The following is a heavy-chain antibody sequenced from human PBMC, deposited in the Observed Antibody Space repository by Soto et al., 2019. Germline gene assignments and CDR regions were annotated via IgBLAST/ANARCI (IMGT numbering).Heavy chain of an antibody. Sequence: EVQLVESGGGLVKPGGSLRLSCAASGFTFSNAWMNWVRQAPGKGLEWVGRIKSKTDGGTTDYAAPVKGSFTISRNDSENTLYLQMNSLKTADTAVYYCTALSSWSYYYCSGMDVWGQGTTVTVSS. CDR2: IKSKTDGGTT. CDR3: TALSSWSYYYCSGMDV. J-gene: IGHJ6*02. CDR1: GFTFSNAW. V-gene: IGHV3-15*07. D-gene: IGHD6-13*01.